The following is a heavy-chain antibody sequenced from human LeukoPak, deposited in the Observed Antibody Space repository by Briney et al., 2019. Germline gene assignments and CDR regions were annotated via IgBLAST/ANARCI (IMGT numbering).Heavy chain of an antibody. J-gene: IGHJ4*02. Sequence: ASVKVSCKASGYTFSSYGISWVRQAPGQGLEWMGWISAYNGNTNYAQKLQGRVTMTTDTSTSTAYMELRSLRSDDTAVYYCARDTYYYDSSGYFDYWGQGTPVPVSS. CDR3: ARDTYYYDSSGYFDY. CDR1: GYTFSSYG. CDR2: ISAYNGNT. D-gene: IGHD3-22*01. V-gene: IGHV1-18*01.